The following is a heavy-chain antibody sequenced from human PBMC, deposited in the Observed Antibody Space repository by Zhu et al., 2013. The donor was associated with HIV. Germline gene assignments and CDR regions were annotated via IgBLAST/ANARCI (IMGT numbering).Heavy chain of an antibody. CDR3: ARDPIGCSSTSCFPHYYYYYYGMDV. J-gene: IGHJ6*02. CDR1: GQTFTGYY. CDR2: INTNSGGT. V-gene: IGHV1-2*02. D-gene: IGHD2-2*01. Sequence: QVQLVQSGAEVKKPGASVKVSCKASGQTFTGYYMHWVRQAPGQGLEWIGWINTNSGGTSYAQKFQGRVTMTRDTSISTIYMELSSLTADDSAVYYCARDPIGCSSTSCFPHYYYYYYGMDVWGQGTTVTVSS.